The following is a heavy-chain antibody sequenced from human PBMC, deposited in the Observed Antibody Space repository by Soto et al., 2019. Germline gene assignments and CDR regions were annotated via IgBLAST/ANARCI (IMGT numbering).Heavy chain of an antibody. V-gene: IGHV1-46*03. CDR1: GYTFTSYY. J-gene: IGHJ6*03. CDR2: INPSGGST. CDR3: ASEAGTPNSSDHYYYYMDV. Sequence: ASVKVSCKAFGYTFTSYYMHWVRQAPGQGLEWMGIINPSGGSTSYAQKFQGRVTMTRDTSTSTVYMELSSLRSEDTAVYYCASEAGTPNSSDHYYYYMDVWGKGTTVTVSS. D-gene: IGHD6-19*01.